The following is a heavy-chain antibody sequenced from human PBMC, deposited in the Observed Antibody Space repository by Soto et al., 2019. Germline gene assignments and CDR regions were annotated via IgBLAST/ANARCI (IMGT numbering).Heavy chain of an antibody. J-gene: IGHJ6*02. CDR1: GYTFTSYS. CDR3: ARGETAVVHKGVDV. D-gene: IGHD5-18*01. CDR2: IDPSDSYT. V-gene: IGHV5-10-1*01. Sequence: GESLKISCKGSGYTFTSYSITWARQLPGKGLEWMGRIDPSDSYTTYNPSFRGHVTISADKSIRTAYLRWTSLEASDSGMYYCARGETAVVHKGVDVWRQRTAVTVSS.